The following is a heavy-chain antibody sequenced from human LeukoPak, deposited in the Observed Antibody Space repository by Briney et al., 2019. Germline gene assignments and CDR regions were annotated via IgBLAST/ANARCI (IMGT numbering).Heavy chain of an antibody. V-gene: IGHV3-43*01. J-gene: IGHJ3*02. D-gene: IGHD1-14*01. CDR2: ITWDGGST. Sequence: SGGSLRLSCAASGFTFDDYTMHWVRHAPGKGLEWVSFITWDGGSTYYADSVKGRFTISRDNNKNSLYLQKNSLRPEDTALYYCAKPRNDDEKALDIWGQGTMVTVSS. CDR1: GFTFDDYT. CDR3: AKPRNDDEKALDI.